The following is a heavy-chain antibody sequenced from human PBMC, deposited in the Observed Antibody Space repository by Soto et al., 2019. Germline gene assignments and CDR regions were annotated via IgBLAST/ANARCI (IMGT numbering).Heavy chain of an antibody. CDR2: INPNSGGT. D-gene: IGHD6-13*01. CDR1: GYTFTGYY. V-gene: IGHV1-2*04. CDR3: ARSRIAAAGTGDYYGMEV. J-gene: IGHJ6*02. Sequence: ASVKISCKASGYTFTGYYMHWVRQAPGQGLEWMGWINPNSGGTNYAQKFQGWVTMTRDTSISTAYMELSRLRSDDTAVYYCARSRIAAAGTGDYYGMEVWGQGTTVTVSS.